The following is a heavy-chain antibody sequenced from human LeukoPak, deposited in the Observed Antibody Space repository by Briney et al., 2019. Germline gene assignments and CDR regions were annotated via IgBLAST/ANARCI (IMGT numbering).Heavy chain of an antibody. CDR3: ARVVTLNYFDY. CDR1: GYTFTGYY. J-gene: IGHJ4*02. Sequence: GASVKVSCKASGYTFTGYYMHWVRQAPGQGLEWMGWINPNSGDTNYAQKFQGRVTMTRDTSISTAYMELSRLRSDDTAVYYCARVVTLNYFDYWGQGTLVTVSS. V-gene: IGHV1-2*02. CDR2: INPNSGDT. D-gene: IGHD1-26*01.